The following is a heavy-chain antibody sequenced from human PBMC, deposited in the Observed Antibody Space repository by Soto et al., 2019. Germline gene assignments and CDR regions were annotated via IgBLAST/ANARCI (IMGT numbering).Heavy chain of an antibody. Sequence: GGSLRLSCEASGFTLSSSVMHWVRQAPGKRLEWLSVISVDGRNDLHAGAVKGRFTISRDIPKNMVYLQMNDLRPDDTAMYFCAKEGHTSGRCGCFNIWGQGTMVTVSS. CDR1: GFTLSSSV. D-gene: IGHD6-19*01. J-gene: IGHJ3*02. V-gene: IGHV3-30*18. CDR2: ISVDGRND. CDR3: AKEGHTSGRCGCFNI.